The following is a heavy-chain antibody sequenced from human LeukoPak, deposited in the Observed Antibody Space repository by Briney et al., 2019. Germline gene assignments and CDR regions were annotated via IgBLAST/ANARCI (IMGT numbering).Heavy chain of an antibody. CDR1: GGSISGYY. V-gene: IGHV4-59*01. J-gene: IGHJ4*02. Sequence: SETLPLTCTVSGGSISGYYWSWIRQPPGRGLEYIGYIYYSGNTNYNPALQSRVTISVDTSKNQFSLNLNSVTAADTAVYYCARLNTIGGTYPHNDYWGRGILVTVSS. CDR2: IYYSGNT. CDR3: ARLNTIGGTYPHNDY. D-gene: IGHD1-26*01.